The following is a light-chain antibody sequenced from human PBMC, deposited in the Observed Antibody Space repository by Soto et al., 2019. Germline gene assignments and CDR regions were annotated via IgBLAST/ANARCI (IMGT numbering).Light chain of an antibody. J-gene: IGKJ1*01. CDR1: QSVSNSY. CDR3: QQYKHWPPWT. V-gene: IGKV3-20*01. Sequence: EIVLTQSPGTLSLSPGERATLSCRASQSVSNSYLAWYQHKPGQAPRLLIHGASSSATGIPDRFSGSGSGTEFTLNINRLEPEDFAVYYCQQYKHWPPWTFGQGTRVEIK. CDR2: GAS.